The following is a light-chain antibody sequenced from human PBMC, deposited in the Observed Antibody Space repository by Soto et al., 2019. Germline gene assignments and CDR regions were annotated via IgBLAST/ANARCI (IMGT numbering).Light chain of an antibody. V-gene: IGKV3-20*01. Sequence: EVVLTQSPGTLSLSPGESATLSCRASETISSSHLAWYQQTPGQAPRLLLYRSSTRATGIPDRFSGSGSGTDFTLTISRLEPADAAVYYCQQYESLLWTFGQRTKLEIK. CDR3: QQYESLLWT. J-gene: IGKJ1*01. CDR1: ETISSSH. CDR2: RSS.